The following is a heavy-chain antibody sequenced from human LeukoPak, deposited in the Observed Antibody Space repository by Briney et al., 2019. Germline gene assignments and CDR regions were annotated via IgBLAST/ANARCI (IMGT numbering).Heavy chain of an antibody. CDR1: GFTFSSYA. CDR3: ARDFRAYYDFWSGYENIDY. D-gene: IGHD3-3*01. V-gene: IGHV3-30-3*01. J-gene: IGHJ4*02. CDR2: ISYDGSNK. Sequence: GGSLRLSCAASGFTFSSYAMHWVRQAPGKGLEWVAVISYDGSNKYYADSVKGRFTISSDNSKNTLYLQMNSLRAEDTAVYYCARDFRAYYDFWSGYENIDYWGQGTLVTVSS.